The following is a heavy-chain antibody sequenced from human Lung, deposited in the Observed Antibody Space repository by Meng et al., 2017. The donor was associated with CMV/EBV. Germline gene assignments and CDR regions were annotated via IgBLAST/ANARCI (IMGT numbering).Heavy chain of an antibody. Sequence: AAAGFPFSNAWRSWVRQAPGKGLEWVGRIKTKTEGGTTDYGAPVKGRFTISRDDSKNTLYLQMNSLKTEDTAVYYCTTYGAARKFDYWGQGTLVTVSS. J-gene: IGHJ4*02. V-gene: IGHV3-15*01. CDR3: TTYGAARKFDY. D-gene: IGHD6-6*01. CDR1: GFPFSNAW. CDR2: IKTKTEGGTT.